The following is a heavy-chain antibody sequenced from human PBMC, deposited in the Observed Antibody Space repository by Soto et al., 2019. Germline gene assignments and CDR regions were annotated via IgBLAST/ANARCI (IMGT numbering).Heavy chain of an antibody. V-gene: IGHV3-23*01. CDR2: ISGSGGST. J-gene: IGHJ1*01. Sequence: PGGSLRLSCAASGFTFSSYAMSWVRQAPGKGLEWVSAISGSGGSTYYADSVQGRFTISRDNSKNTLYLQMNSLRAEDTAVYYCAKDKTPYYDFWSGYYTPPEYFQHWGQGTLVTVSS. CDR3: AKDKTPYYDFWSGYYTPPEYFQH. D-gene: IGHD3-3*01. CDR1: GFTFSSYA.